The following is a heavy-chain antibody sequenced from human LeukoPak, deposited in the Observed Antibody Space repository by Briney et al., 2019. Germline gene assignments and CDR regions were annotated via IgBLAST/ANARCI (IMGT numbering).Heavy chain of an antibody. V-gene: IGHV4-59*11. CDR1: GGSIGSHC. Sequence: SSETLSLTCTVSGGSIGSHCWTWIRQTPGKGLEWIGYVYDIGSTKYNPSLKSRVTISVDTSKNQFSLRLSSVTAADTAVYYCARGGVLKSVDYWGQGTLVAVSS. CDR3: ARGGVLKSVDY. J-gene: IGHJ4*02. D-gene: IGHD3-16*01. CDR2: VYDIGST.